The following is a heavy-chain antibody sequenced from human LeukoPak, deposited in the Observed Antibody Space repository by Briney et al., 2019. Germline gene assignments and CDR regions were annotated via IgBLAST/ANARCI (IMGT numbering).Heavy chain of an antibody. CDR1: GYTLTSYC. V-gene: IGHV1-18*01. CDR2: ISAYNGNT. CDR3: ARSQKGAFDI. Sequence: GASVQVNCKTCGYTLTSYCVRWVRQAAVQEREWMGWISAYNGNTNYAQKLQGRVTMTTDTSTSTAYMELRSLRSDDTAVYYCARSQKGAFDIWGQGTMVTVSS. J-gene: IGHJ3*02.